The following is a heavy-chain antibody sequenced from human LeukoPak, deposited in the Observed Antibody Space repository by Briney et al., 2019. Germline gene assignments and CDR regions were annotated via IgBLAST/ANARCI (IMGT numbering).Heavy chain of an antibody. V-gene: IGHV1-2*06. J-gene: IGHJ4*02. CDR2: INPNSGGT. D-gene: IGHD2-2*01. Sequence: ASVKVSCKASGHTFTGYYMHWVRQASGQGLEWMGRINPNSGGTNYAQKFQGRVTMTRDTSISTAYIELSRLRSDDTAVYYCARGDIVVVPADYVPFDYWGQGTLVTVSS. CDR1: GHTFTGYY. CDR3: ARGDIVVVPADYVPFDY.